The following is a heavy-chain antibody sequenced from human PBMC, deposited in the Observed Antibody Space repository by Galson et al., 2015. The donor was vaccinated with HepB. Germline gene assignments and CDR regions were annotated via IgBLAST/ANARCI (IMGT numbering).Heavy chain of an antibody. D-gene: IGHD2-15*01. CDR1: GFTFSSYA. J-gene: IGHJ4*02. CDR3: ATGTLALSGPSLY. CDR2: ISGSGGST. V-gene: IGHV3-23*01. Sequence: SLRLSCAVSGFTFSSYAMRWVRQAPGKGLEWVSVISGSGGSTYYADSVKGRFTISRDNSENTLYLQLNSLIAEDTAVYYCATGTLALSGPSLYWGQGTLVIVSS.